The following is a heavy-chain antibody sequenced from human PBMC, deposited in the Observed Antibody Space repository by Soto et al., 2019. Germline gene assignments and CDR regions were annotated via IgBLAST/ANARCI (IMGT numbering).Heavy chain of an antibody. CDR2: IYYSGST. Sequence: QVQLQESGPGLVKPSQTLSLTCTVSGGSISSGGYYWSWIRQHPGKGLEWIGYIYYSGSTYYNPSLKXRXTXSXXMSKNQFSLKLSSVTAADTAVYYCARGRTMVRGVHLYYFDYWGQGTLVTVSS. CDR1: GGSISSGGYY. V-gene: IGHV4-31*03. J-gene: IGHJ4*02. CDR3: ARGRTMVRGVHLYYFDY. D-gene: IGHD3-10*01.